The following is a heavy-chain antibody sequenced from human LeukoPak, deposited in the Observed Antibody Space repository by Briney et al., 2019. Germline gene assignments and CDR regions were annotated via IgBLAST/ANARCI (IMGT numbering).Heavy chain of an antibody. J-gene: IGHJ4*02. V-gene: IGHV3-48*01. Sequence: GGSLRLSRAASGFPLSSYSINWVRQAPGKGLEWVSYISSSGSAIYYVDSVKGRFTVSRDNAKNSLFLQMNSPRAEDTAVYYCVRVKGCYFDYWGQGALVTVSS. CDR3: VRVKGCYFDY. CDR2: ISSSGSAI. CDR1: GFPLSSYS.